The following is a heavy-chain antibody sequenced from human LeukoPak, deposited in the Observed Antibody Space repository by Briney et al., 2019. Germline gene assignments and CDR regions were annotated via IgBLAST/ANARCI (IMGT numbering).Heavy chain of an antibody. D-gene: IGHD5-18*01. J-gene: IGHJ6*02. V-gene: IGHV4-59*12. CDR1: GGSISSYY. CDR3: ARGAMADNYYYYGMDV. Sequence: SETLSLTCTVSGGSISSYYWSWIRQPPGKGLEWIGYTYYSGSTNYNPSLKSRVTMSVDTSKNQFSLKLSSVTAADTAVYYCARGAMADNYYYYGMDVWGQGTTVTVSS. CDR2: TYYSGST.